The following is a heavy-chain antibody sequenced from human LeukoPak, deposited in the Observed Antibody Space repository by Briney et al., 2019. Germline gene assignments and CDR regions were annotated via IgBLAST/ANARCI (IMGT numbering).Heavy chain of an antibody. CDR2: ISGSIGTI. CDR3: ARDLAGRLSGHDYYYGMDV. CDR1: GFTFSSYS. D-gene: IGHD6-19*01. V-gene: IGHV3-48*02. J-gene: IGHJ6*02. Sequence: SGGSLRLSCAASGFTFSSYSMNWVRQGPGKGLEWDSYISGSIGTIYYADSVKGRFTISRDNAKNSLYLQMNSLRDADTAVYYCARDLAGRLSGHDYYYGMDVWGQGTTVTVSS.